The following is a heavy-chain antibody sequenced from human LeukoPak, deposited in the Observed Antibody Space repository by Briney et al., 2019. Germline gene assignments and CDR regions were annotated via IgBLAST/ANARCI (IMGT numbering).Heavy chain of an antibody. CDR2: ISGSGGST. CDR3: AKVPYGSGSYSTLDQ. Sequence: GGSLRLSCAASGFTFSSYAMSWVRQAPGKGLEWVSAISGSGGSTYYADSVKGRFTISRDISKNTLYLQMNSLRAEDTAVYYCAKVPYGSGSYSTLDQWGQGTLVTVSS. V-gene: IGHV3-23*01. J-gene: IGHJ4*02. D-gene: IGHD3-10*01. CDR1: GFTFSSYA.